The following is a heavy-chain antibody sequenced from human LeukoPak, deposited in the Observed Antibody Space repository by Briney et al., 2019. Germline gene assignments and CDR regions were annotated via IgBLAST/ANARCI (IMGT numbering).Heavy chain of an antibody. CDR1: GFTFDDYA. D-gene: IGHD2/OR15-2a*01. V-gene: IGHV3-9*03. Sequence: GGSLRLSCAASGFTFDDYAMHWVRQAPGKGLEWVSGISWNGGSIGYADSVKGRFTISRDNAKNSLYLQMNSLRAEDMALYYCAKDIDSGFSGTPCYFDYWGQGTLVTVSS. CDR3: AKDIDSGFSGTPCYFDY. CDR2: ISWNGGSI. J-gene: IGHJ4*02.